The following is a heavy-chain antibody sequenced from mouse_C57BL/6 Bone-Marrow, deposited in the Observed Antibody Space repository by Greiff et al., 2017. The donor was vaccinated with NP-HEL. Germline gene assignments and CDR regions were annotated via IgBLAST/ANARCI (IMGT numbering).Heavy chain of an antibody. CDR2: IRLKSDNYAT. CDR3: TGPSYYSNYLFYAMDY. V-gene: IGHV6-3*01. D-gene: IGHD2-5*01. J-gene: IGHJ4*01. Sequence: EVQGVESGGGLVQPGGSMKLSCVASGFTFSNYWMNWVRQSPEKGLEWVAQIRLKSDNYATHYAESVKGRFTISRDDSKSSVYLQMNNLRAEDTGIYYCTGPSYYSNYLFYAMDYWGQGTSVTVSS. CDR1: GFTFSNYW.